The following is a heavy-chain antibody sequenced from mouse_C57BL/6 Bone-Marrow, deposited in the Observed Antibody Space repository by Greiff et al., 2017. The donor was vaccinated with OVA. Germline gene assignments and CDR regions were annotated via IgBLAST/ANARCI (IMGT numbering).Heavy chain of an antibody. CDR2: INYDGSST. CDR1: GFTFSDYY. J-gene: IGHJ2*01. CDR3: ARALGPYFDY. V-gene: IGHV5-16*01. D-gene: IGHD4-1*01. Sequence: EVQVVESEGGLVQPGSSMKLSCTASGFTFSDYYMAWVRQVPEKGLEWVANINYDGSSTYYLDSLKSRFIISRDNAKNILYLQMSSLKSEDTATYYCARALGPYFDYWGQGTTLTVSS.